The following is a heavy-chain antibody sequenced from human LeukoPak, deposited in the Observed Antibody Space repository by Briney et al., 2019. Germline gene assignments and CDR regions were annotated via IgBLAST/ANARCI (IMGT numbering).Heavy chain of an antibody. CDR3: ARGKGIAAAGYPFDY. CDR2: INWNGGST. D-gene: IGHD6-13*01. Sequence: PGGSLRLSCAASGFTFDDYGMSWVRQAPGKGLEWVSGINWNGGSTAYADSVKGRFTISRDNAKNSLYLQMNSLRAEDTALYYCARGKGIAAAGYPFDYWGQGTLVTVSS. J-gene: IGHJ4*02. CDR1: GFTFDDYG. V-gene: IGHV3-20*04.